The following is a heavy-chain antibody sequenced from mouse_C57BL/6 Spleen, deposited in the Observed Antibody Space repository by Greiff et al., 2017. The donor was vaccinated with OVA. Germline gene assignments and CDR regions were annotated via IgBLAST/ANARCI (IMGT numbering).Heavy chain of an antibody. Sequence: QVQLQQPGAELVKPGASVKLSCKASGYTFTSYWMHWVKQRPGQGLEWIGMIHPNSGSTNYNEKFKSKATQTVDKSSSTAYMQLSSLTSEDSAVYYCARNYYGSSWYFDVWGTGTTVTVSS. D-gene: IGHD1-1*01. CDR1: GYTFTSYW. CDR2: IHPNSGST. V-gene: IGHV1-64*01. CDR3: ARNYYGSSWYFDV. J-gene: IGHJ1*03.